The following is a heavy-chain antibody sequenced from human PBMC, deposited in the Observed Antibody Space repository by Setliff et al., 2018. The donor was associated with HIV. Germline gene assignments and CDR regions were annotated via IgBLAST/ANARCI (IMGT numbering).Heavy chain of an antibody. CDR3: AKDFGYSSGWYLVSGTFDI. CDR2: IKEDGSEK. CDR1: GFLFHTYW. V-gene: IGHV3-7*01. D-gene: IGHD6-19*01. Sequence: GGSLRLSCAASGFLFHTYWMSWVRQAPGKGLEWVANIKEDGSEKYYVDSVKGRFTISRDNSRNTLYLQMNSLRPEDTAVYYCAKDFGYSSGWYLVSGTFDIWGQGTMVTVSS. J-gene: IGHJ3*02.